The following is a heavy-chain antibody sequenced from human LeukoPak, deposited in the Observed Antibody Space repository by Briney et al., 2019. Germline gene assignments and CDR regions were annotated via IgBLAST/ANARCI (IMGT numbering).Heavy chain of an antibody. Sequence: ASVKVSCKASGYTFTSYGISWVRQAPGQGLEWMGWISAYNVNTNYAQKLQGRVTMTTDTSTSTAYMELRSLRSDDTAVYYCARDAEDIVVVVAANNWFDPWGQGTLVTVSS. CDR3: ARDAEDIVVVVAANNWFDP. V-gene: IGHV1-18*01. CDR1: GYTFTSYG. CDR2: ISAYNVNT. D-gene: IGHD2-15*01. J-gene: IGHJ5*02.